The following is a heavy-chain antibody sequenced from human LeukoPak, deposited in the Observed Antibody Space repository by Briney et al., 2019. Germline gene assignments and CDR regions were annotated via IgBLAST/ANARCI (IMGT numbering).Heavy chain of an antibody. Sequence: ASVKVSCKTSGYTFTGYYMHWVRQAPGQGLEWMGWMNPNSGNTGYAQKFQGRVTITRNTSISTAYMELSSLRSEDTAVYYCARGHGKHGGDYWGQGTLVTVSS. D-gene: IGHD3-10*01. CDR1: GYTFTGYY. V-gene: IGHV1-8*03. J-gene: IGHJ4*02. CDR2: MNPNSGNT. CDR3: ARGHGKHGGDY.